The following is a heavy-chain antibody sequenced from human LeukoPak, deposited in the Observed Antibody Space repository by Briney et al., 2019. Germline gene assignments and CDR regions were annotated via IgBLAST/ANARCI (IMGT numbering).Heavy chain of an antibody. CDR3: EKDMRGEPGAGGFYYYMDV. J-gene: IGHJ6*03. CDR1: GFTFDDYT. V-gene: IGHV3-43*01. D-gene: IGHD1-26*01. CDR2: ISWDGGST. Sequence: PGGSLRLSRAPSGFTFDDYTMHWGRQAPGEGVEGVSVISWDGGSTYYADSVKGRFTISRDNSKNLLYPQMNSMRTEDTALYYCEKDMRGEPGAGGFYYYMDVWGKGNTLTVSS.